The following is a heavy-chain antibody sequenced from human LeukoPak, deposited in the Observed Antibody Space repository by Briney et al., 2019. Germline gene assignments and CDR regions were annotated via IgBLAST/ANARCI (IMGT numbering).Heavy chain of an antibody. CDR3: ATQYYYDSSGYYSSHYYYGMDV. J-gene: IGHJ6*02. CDR1: GFTFSDHY. CDR2: TRNKANSYTT. V-gene: IGHV3-72*01. Sequence: GGSLRLSCAASGFTFSDHYMDWVRQAPGKGLEWVGRTRNKANSYTTAYAASVKGRFTISRDDSKNSLYLQMNSLKTEDTAVYYCATQYYYDSSGYYSSHYYYGMDVWGQGTTVTVSS. D-gene: IGHD3-22*01.